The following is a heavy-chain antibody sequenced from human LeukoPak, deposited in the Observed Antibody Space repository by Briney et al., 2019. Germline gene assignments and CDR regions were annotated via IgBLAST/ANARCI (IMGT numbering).Heavy chain of an antibody. D-gene: IGHD3-9*01. J-gene: IGHJ3*02. V-gene: IGHV4-59*01. CDR2: IYYSGST. Sequence: SETLSLTCAVSGGSISSYYWSWIRQPPGKGLGWIGYIYYSGSTNYNPSLKSRVTISVDTSKHQISLMLSSVTAADTAVYYCARESLTGTQAFDIWGQGTMVTVSS. CDR1: GGSISSYY. CDR3: ARESLTGTQAFDI.